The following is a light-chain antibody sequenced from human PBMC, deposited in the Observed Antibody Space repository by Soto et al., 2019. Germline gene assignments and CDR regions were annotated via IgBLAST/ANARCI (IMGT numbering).Light chain of an antibody. CDR3: CSYAAGDSAV. V-gene: IGLV2-23*01. CDR2: EGS. CDR1: SSDVGSYNL. Sequence: QSALTQPASVSGSPGQSITISCTGTSSDVGSYNLVSWYQQHPGEAPKLMIFEGSKRPSGVSNRFSGSKSGNTASLTISGLQAEDEADYYCCSYAAGDSAVFGGGTQLTVL. J-gene: IGLJ7*01.